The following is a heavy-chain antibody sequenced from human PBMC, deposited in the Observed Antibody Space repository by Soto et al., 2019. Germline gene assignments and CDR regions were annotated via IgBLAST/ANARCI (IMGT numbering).Heavy chain of an antibody. Sequence: QVQLVQSGAEVKKPGSSVKVSCKASGGTFSSYAISWVRQAPGQGLEWMGGIIPIFGTANYAQKCQGRVTITADKSTSTADMELSSLSSEDTAVYYCARLPGIAAAGTGYYGMDVWGQGTTVTVAS. CDR3: ARLPGIAAAGTGYYGMDV. V-gene: IGHV1-69*06. J-gene: IGHJ6*02. CDR1: GGTFSSYA. CDR2: IIPIFGTA. D-gene: IGHD6-13*01.